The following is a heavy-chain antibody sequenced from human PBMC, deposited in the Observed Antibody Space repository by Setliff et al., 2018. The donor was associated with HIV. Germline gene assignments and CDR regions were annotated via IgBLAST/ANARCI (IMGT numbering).Heavy chain of an antibody. D-gene: IGHD3-10*01. CDR2: INAGNGNT. CDR1: GYTFTSYA. Sequence: ASVKVSCKASGYTFTSYAMHWVRQAPGQRLEWMGWINAGNGNTKYSQKFQGRVTITRDTSASTAYMELSRVRSDDTAVYYCAREELRGTKVFDIWGQGTMVTVSS. CDR3: AREELRGTKVFDI. J-gene: IGHJ3*02. V-gene: IGHV1-3*01.